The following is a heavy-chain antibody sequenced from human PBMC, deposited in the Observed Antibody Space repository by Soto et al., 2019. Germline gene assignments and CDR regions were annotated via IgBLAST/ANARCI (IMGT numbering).Heavy chain of an antibody. CDR2: INAGNGNT. CDR1: GYTFTNYA. D-gene: IGHD6-19*01. V-gene: IGHV1-3*01. J-gene: IGHJ4*02. Sequence: QVQVVQSGAEVKKPGASVKVSCKASGYTFTNYAMQWVRQAPGQRPEWMGWINAGNGNTKYSQKFQGRVTITRDTSASTAYMELSSLRSEDTAVYYCARDLGGWTDYWGQGTPVTVSS. CDR3: ARDLGGWTDY.